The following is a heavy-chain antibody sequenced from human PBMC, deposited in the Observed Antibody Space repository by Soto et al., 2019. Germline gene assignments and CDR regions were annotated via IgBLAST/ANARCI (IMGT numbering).Heavy chain of an antibody. CDR1: GGSISSGGYY. J-gene: IGHJ6*02. CDR3: ARDHMVRGVRYYYYGMDV. D-gene: IGHD3-10*01. V-gene: IGHV4-31*03. Sequence: PSETLSLTCTVSGGSISSGGYYWSWIRQHPGKGLEWIGYIYYSGSTYYNPSLKSRVTISVDTSKNQFSLKLSSVTAADTAVYYCARDHMVRGVRYYYYGMDVWGQGTTVTVSS. CDR2: IYYSGST.